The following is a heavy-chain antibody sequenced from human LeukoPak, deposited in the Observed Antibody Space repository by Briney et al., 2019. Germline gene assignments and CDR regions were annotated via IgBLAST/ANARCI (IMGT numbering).Heavy chain of an antibody. D-gene: IGHD3-10*01. J-gene: IGHJ4*02. CDR1: EFTFSSYW. CDR2: ISYDGSNK. Sequence: PGGSLRLSCEDSEFTFSSYWMHWVRQAPGKGLEWVAVISYDGSNKYYADSVKGRFTISRDNSKNTLYLEVISLTAEDTAVYYCAKDDAWLRFGEWSQGTLVTVSS. CDR3: AKDDAWLRFGE. V-gene: IGHV3-30*18.